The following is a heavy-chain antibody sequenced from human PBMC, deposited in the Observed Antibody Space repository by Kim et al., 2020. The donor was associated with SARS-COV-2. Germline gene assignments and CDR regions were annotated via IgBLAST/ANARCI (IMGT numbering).Heavy chain of an antibody. CDR1: GFTFRIYE. CDR3: ARIGWNLTDY. J-gene: IGHJ4*02. D-gene: IGHD1-1*01. V-gene: IGHV3-48*03. Sequence: GGSLRLSCAASGFTFRIYEMNWVRQAPGKGLEWVSYISSTDGITYYADSVRGRFSISRDNVKNSLYLQMNSLRAEDTAVYYCARIGWNLTDYWGQGTLVTVSS. CDR2: ISSTDGIT.